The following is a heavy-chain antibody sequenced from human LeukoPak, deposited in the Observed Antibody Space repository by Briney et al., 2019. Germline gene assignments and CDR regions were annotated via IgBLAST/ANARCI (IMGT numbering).Heavy chain of an antibody. CDR2: ISAYNGNT. Sequence: ASVKVSCKASGYTFTSYGISWVRQAPGQGLEWMGWISAYNGNTNYAQKFQGRVTMTRDTSMSTVYMELSSLRSEDTAVYYCARGRYETRIWPKSRYDYYHYMDVWGKGTTVTVSS. CDR3: ARGRYETRIWPKSRYDYYHYMDV. CDR1: GYTFTSYG. V-gene: IGHV1-18*01. D-gene: IGHD3-3*01. J-gene: IGHJ6*03.